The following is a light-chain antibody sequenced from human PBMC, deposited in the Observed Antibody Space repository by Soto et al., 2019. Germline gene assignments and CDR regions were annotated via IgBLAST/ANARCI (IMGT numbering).Light chain of an antibody. V-gene: IGLV2-8*01. CDR1: SSDVGGYNY. CDR3: SSYAGSNNLVV. Sequence: QSALTQPPSASGSPGQSVTISCTGTSSDVGGYNYVSWYQQHPGKAPKLMIYVVSKRPAGVPDRLSGSKSGNTASLTASGHRAEDEADYYCSSYAGSNNLVVFGGGTKLTVL. J-gene: IGLJ2*01. CDR2: VVS.